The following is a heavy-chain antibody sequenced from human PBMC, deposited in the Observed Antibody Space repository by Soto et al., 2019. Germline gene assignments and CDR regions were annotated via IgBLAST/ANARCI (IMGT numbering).Heavy chain of an antibody. CDR3: ARGVSMAGRPGFFHH. V-gene: IGHV1-69*06. J-gene: IGHJ1*01. D-gene: IGHD6-6*01. CDR2: TTPMSGTT. CDR1: GETFRRDV. Sequence: SVKVSCKAPGETFRRDVISWVRQAPGQGLEWLGGTTPMSGTTDYAQKSQGRVTISADKSTGTAYFELSSLTFDDTGVYYCARGVSMAGRPGFFHHWAQGSLVTVSS.